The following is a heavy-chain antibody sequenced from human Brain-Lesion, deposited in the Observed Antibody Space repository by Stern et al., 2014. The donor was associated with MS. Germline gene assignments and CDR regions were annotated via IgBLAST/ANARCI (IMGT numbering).Heavy chain of an antibody. V-gene: IGHV3-23*04. CDR3: AKWPHHIAVAGTRYFQH. J-gene: IGHJ1*01. CDR1: GFSFSTYA. CDR2: ISGRGGAT. Sequence: EVQLVESGGGLVQPGGSLRLSCAASGFSFSTYAMSWVRQTPGKGLQWVSVISGRGGATYYADSVKGRFTISRDNSKNTLYLQMDRLRADDTAVYYCAKWPHHIAVAGTRYFQHWGQGTLVTVSS. D-gene: IGHD6-19*01.